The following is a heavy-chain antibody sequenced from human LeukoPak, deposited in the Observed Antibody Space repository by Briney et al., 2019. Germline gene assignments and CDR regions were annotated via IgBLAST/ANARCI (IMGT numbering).Heavy chain of an antibody. V-gene: IGHV3-74*01. CDR2: INSDGSAT. J-gene: IGHJ4*02. Sequence: GGSLRLSCAASALTSSSYWMNWVRQAPGKGLVWVSRINSDGSATSYADSVKGRFTISRDNAKNRLYLQMDSLRAEDTAVYYCARGYSGFDNWGQGTLVTVSS. D-gene: IGHD1-26*01. CDR1: ALTSSSYW. CDR3: ARGYSGFDN.